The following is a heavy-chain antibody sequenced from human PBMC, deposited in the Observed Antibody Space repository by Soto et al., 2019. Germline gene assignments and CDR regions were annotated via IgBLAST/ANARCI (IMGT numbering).Heavy chain of an antibody. Sequence: SETLSLTCTVSGGSVSSGSYYWSWIRQPPGKGLEWIGYIYYSGSTNYNPSLKSRVTISVDTSKNQFSLKLSSVTAADTAVYYCARATCGGDCSPVWVYYYYYGMDVWGQGTTVTVSS. CDR3: ARATCGGDCSPVWVYYYYYGMDV. D-gene: IGHD2-21*02. CDR1: GGSVSSGSYY. J-gene: IGHJ6*02. CDR2: IYYSGST. V-gene: IGHV4-61*01.